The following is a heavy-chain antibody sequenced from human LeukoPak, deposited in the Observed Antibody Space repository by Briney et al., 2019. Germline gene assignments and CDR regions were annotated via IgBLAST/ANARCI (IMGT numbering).Heavy chain of an antibody. D-gene: IGHD6-19*01. J-gene: IGHJ6*02. CDR1: GFTFSSYA. Sequence: GGSLRLSCAASGFTFSSYAMSWVRQAPGKGLEWVAVISYEGSNKYYADSVKGRFTISRDNSKNTLYLQTNSLRAEDTAVYYCAKGVAVAGTYYYGMDVWGQGTTVTVSS. V-gene: IGHV3-30*18. CDR2: ISYEGSNK. CDR3: AKGVAVAGTYYYGMDV.